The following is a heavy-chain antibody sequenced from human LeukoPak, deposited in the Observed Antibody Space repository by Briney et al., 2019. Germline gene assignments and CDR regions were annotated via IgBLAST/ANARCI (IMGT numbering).Heavy chain of an antibody. D-gene: IGHD2-15*01. Sequence: PGGSLRLSCAASGFTFRSYGMSWVRQAPGKGLEWVSGINWNGGRTGYADSVKGRFTISRDNAKNSLYLHMNSLRVEDTALYYCARDRVVVATTTPPYWYFDLWGRGTLVTVSS. J-gene: IGHJ2*01. CDR1: GFTFRSYG. CDR3: ARDRVVVATTTPPYWYFDL. V-gene: IGHV3-20*04. CDR2: INWNGGRT.